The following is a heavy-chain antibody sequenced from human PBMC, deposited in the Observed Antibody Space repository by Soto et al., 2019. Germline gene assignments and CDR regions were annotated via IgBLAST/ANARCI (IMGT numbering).Heavy chain of an antibody. CDR2: INAGYGNT. D-gene: IGHD6-19*01. J-gene: IGHJ5*02. CDR3: ARDRPYSSGEVDP. CDR1: GYTFTSYA. V-gene: IGHV1-3*01. Sequence: EASVKVSCKASGYTFTSYAMHWVRQAPGQRLEWMGWINAGYGNTKYSQKFQGRVTITRDTSASTAYMELSSLRSEDTAVYYCARDRPYSSGEVDPWGQGTLVTISS.